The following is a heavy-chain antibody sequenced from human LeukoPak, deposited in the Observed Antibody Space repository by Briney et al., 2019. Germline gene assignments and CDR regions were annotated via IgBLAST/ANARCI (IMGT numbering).Heavy chain of an antibody. D-gene: IGHD3-22*01. CDR2: ISAYNGNT. CDR1: GYTFTSYG. V-gene: IGHV1-18*01. Sequence: GASVKVSCKASGYTFTSYGISWVRQAPGQGLEWMGWISAYNGNTNYAQKLQGRVTVTTDTSTSTAYMELRSLRSDDTAVYYCARVPDPNYYDSSGYQNWFDPWGQGTLVTVSS. CDR3: ARVPDPNYYDSSGYQNWFDP. J-gene: IGHJ5*02.